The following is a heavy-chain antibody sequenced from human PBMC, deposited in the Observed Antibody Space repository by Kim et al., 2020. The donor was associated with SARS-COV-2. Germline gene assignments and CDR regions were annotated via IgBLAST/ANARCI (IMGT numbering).Heavy chain of an antibody. D-gene: IGHD3-9*01. Sequence: SETLSLTCAVSGGSISSSNWWSWVRQPPGKGLEWIGEIYHSGSTNYNPSLKSRVTISVDKSKNQFSLKLSSVTAADTAVYYCARDRDYDILTGYSNGGMDVWGQGTTVTVSS. V-gene: IGHV4-4*02. CDR2: IYHSGST. CDR3: ARDRDYDILTGYSNGGMDV. J-gene: IGHJ6*02. CDR1: GGSISSSNW.